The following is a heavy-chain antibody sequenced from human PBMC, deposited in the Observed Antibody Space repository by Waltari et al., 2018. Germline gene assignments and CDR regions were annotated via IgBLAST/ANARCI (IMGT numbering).Heavy chain of an antibody. CDR1: GYPFTGPY. CDR2: ISPNSGGT. D-gene: IGHD3-16*01. V-gene: IGHV1-2*06. CDR3: ATLGAAAGDY. J-gene: IGHJ4*02. Sequence: HVQLVQSGAGVRRPRSSVTASFKASGYPFTGPYIHWVPQAPGQGLGWMGRISPNSGGTDYAQKFQGRVIRTRDTSISTAYMELSRLTSDDRAVYYCATLGAAAGDYWGQGTMVTVSA.